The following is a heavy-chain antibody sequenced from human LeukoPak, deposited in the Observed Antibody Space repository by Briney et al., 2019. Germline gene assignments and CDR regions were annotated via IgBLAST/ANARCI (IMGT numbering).Heavy chain of an antibody. CDR3: ARVSYGMLFPGF. V-gene: IGHV1-2*06. J-gene: IGHJ4*02. CDR1: GYTFTGYY. Sequence: ASVKVSCKASGYTFTGYYMHWVRQAPGQGLEWMGRINPNSGGTNYAQKFQGRVTMTRDTSISTAYMELSRLRSDDTAVYYCARVSYGMLFPGFWGQGTLVTVSS. CDR2: INPNSGGT. D-gene: IGHD3/OR15-3a*01.